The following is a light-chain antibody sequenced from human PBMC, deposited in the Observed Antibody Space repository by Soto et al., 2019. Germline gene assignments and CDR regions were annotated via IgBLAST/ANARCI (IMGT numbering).Light chain of an antibody. V-gene: IGLV2-14*03. CDR3: GSYTSSNTLDV. J-gene: IGLJ1*01. Sequence: QSALTQPASVSGSPGQSITISCTGTSSDVGGSNYVSWYQQHPGKATKLMIYDVSNRPSGVSNRFSGSKSSNTASLTISGLQAEDEADYYCGSYTSSNTLDVFGTGTKLTVL. CDR2: DVS. CDR1: SSDVGGSNY.